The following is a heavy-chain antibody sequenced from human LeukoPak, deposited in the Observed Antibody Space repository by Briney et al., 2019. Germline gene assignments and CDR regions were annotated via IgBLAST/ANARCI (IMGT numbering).Heavy chain of an antibody. J-gene: IGHJ4*02. CDR2: INHSGST. V-gene: IGHV4-34*01. D-gene: IGHD3-9*01. CDR1: GGSFSGYY. CDR3: ASLSRDILTSYYYFDY. Sequence: PSETLSLTCAVYGGSFSGYYWSWIRQPPGKGLEWIGEINHSGSTNYNPSLKSRVTISVDTSKNQFSLKLSSVTAADTAVYYCASLSRDILTSYYYFDYWGQGTLVTVSS.